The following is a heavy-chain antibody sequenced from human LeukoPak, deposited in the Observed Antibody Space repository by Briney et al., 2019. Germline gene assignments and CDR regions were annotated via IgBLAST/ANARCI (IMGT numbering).Heavy chain of an antibody. CDR1: AGSCNPYY. CDR2: VNHSSTT. CDR3: ARGTYYYDSSGYYFLPGPSYFDY. V-gene: IGHV4-34*01. Sequence: SETLSLNCSVYAGSCNPYYWSWLRQAPDKGLEGRGEVNHSSTTNYNPSLKSRVTISVDTSKNQFSLKLSSVTAADTAVYYCARGTYYYDSSGYYFLPGPSYFDYWGQGTLVTVSS. D-gene: IGHD3-22*01. J-gene: IGHJ4*02.